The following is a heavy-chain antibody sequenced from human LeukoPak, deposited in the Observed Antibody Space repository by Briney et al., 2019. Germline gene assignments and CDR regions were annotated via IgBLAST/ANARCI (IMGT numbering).Heavy chain of an antibody. V-gene: IGHV4-39*01. Sequence: PSETLSLTCTVSGGSISGTTYYWGWTRQPRRDGPEWIGSIHYSGRAYYTPSLKSRVTISVDTSKNQFSLKLTSVTSADTAVYYCARPPGFSTSFWDWGQGTLVTVSS. J-gene: IGHJ4*02. CDR1: GGSISGTTYY. D-gene: IGHD2-2*01. CDR3: ARPPGFSTSFWD. CDR2: IHYSGRA.